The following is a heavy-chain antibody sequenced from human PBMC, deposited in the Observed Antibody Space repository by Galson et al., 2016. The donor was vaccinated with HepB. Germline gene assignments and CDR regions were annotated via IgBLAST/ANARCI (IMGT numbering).Heavy chain of an antibody. J-gene: IGHJ4*02. CDR1: GFTFNTYA. CDR2: LRSTGGST. D-gene: IGHD5-12*01. V-gene: IGHV3-23*01. CDR3: AKGVMGYVFGLVPYYFDF. Sequence: GFTFNTYAMSWVRQAPGQGLEWVSPLRSTGGSTYYADSVKGRFTISRDNSKNTLYLQLNSLRAEATAVYYCAKGVMGYVFGLVPYYFDFWGQGTLVTVSS.